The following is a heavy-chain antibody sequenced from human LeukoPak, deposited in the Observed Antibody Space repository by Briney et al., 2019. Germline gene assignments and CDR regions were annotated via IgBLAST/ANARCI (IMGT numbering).Heavy chain of an antibody. Sequence: SETLSLTCTVSGGSINSVSYYWRWIRQPAGRGLEWIERIYTSGSTNYNPSLKSRVTISVDTSKNQFSLKLSSVTAADTAVYYCARGYCSSTSCYAYNWFDPWGQGTLVTVSS. CDR1: GGSINSVSYY. CDR2: IYTSGST. J-gene: IGHJ5*02. V-gene: IGHV4-61*02. CDR3: ARGYCSSTSCYAYNWFDP. D-gene: IGHD2-2*01.